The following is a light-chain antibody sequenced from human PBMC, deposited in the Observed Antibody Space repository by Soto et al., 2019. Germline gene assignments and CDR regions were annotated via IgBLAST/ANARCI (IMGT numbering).Light chain of an antibody. V-gene: IGKV1-39*01. CDR2: DAS. CDR3: QQTYSSFRT. CDR1: QSIATW. Sequence: DIQMTQSPSSLSASVGDRVTITCRASQSIATWLNWYQQKAGKAPKLLIYDASSLYSGVPSRFSGSGSGTEFSLTISSLQPEDFATYYCQQTYSSFRTFGGGTKVEIK. J-gene: IGKJ4*01.